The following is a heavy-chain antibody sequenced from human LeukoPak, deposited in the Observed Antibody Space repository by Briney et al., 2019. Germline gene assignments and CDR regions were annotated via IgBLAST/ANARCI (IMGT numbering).Heavy chain of an antibody. CDR1: GGSFSGYY. D-gene: IGHD2-15*01. J-gene: IGHJ5*02. CDR3: ARDYCSGGSCYPLNWFDP. CDR2: INHSGST. Sequence: SETLSLTCAVYGGSFSGYYWSWIRQPPGKGLEWIGEINHSGSTNYNPSLKGRVTISVDTSKNQFSLKLSSVTAADTAVYYCARDYCSGGSCYPLNWFDPWGQGTLVTVSS. V-gene: IGHV4-34*01.